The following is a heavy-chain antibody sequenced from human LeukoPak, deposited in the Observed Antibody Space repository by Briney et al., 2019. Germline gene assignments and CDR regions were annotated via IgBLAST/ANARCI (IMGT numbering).Heavy chain of an antibody. V-gene: IGHV3-7*03. J-gene: IGHJ4*02. Sequence: GGSLRLSCAASGFTFSNYWMNWVRQAPGKGLEWVANIKQDGSEKYYVDSVEGRFTVSRDNTKNSLYLQMNGLRAEDTAVYYCAKDSAKKYDDYWGQGTLVTVSS. D-gene: IGHD2/OR15-2a*01. CDR1: GFTFSNYW. CDR2: IKQDGSEK. CDR3: AKDSAKKYDDY.